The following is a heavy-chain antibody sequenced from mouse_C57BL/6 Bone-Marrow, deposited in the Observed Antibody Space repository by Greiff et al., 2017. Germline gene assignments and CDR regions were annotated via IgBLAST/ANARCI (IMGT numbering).Heavy chain of an antibody. CDR1: GFPLRTSGMG. CDR2: IYWDVDK. CDR3: ARAYSYFDY. V-gene: IGHV8-12*01. D-gene: IGHD2-10*01. Sequence: QFTLKVSGPGILQSSQTLSLTCSFPGFPLRTSGMGVCWSRQPSGMGLEWLAHIYWDVDKRYNPSLTSRLTLSKDTSRNPVFLKITSVDTADTATYYCARAYSYFDYWGQGTTLTVAA. J-gene: IGHJ2*01.